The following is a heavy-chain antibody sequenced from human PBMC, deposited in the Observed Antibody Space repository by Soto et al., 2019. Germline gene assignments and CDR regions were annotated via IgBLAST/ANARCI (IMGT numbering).Heavy chain of an antibody. Sequence: SLRLSCSASGFTFDDYAMHWVRQAPGKGLEWVSGISWNSGSIGYADSVKGRFTISRDNAKNSLYLQMNSLRAEDTALYYCAKAGDSSSSGMSGGMDVWGQGTTVTVSS. D-gene: IGHD6-6*01. J-gene: IGHJ6*02. CDR3: AKAGDSSSSGMSGGMDV. CDR2: ISWNSGSI. V-gene: IGHV3-9*01. CDR1: GFTFDDYA.